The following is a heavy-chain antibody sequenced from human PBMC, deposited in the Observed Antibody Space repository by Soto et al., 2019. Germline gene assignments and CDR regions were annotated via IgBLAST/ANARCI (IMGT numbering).Heavy chain of an antibody. CDR2: IDYSGST. Sequence: QVQLQESGPGLVKPSQTLSLTCTVSGDSISSGNYYWTWIRQHPGKGLEWIGYIDYSGSTYYNPSLKSRVTIAVDMSKNWFSRKLSSVTAADTAMYYCARGEVVVIINWLDLWFQGTLVPVCS. J-gene: IGHJ5*02. D-gene: IGHD3-22*01. CDR1: GDSISSGNYY. V-gene: IGHV4-31*03. CDR3: ARGEVVVIINWLDL.